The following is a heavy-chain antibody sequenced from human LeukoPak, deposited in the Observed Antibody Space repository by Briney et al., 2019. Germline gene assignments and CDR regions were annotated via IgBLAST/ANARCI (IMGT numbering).Heavy chain of an antibody. J-gene: IGHJ5*02. CDR3: ARDYGVAGLFDP. V-gene: IGHV3-33*01. D-gene: IGHD4-17*01. Sequence: PGGSLRLSCAASGFTFSSYGMHWVRQAPGKGLEWVAVIWYDGSNKYYADSAKGRFTISRDNSKNTLYLQMNSLRAEDTAVYYCARDYGVAGLFDPWGQGTLVSVSS. CDR2: IWYDGSNK. CDR1: GFTFSSYG.